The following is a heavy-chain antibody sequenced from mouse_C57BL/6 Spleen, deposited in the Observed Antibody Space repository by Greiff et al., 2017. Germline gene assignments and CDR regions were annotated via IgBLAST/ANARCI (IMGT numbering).Heavy chain of an antibody. D-gene: IGHD2-2*01. V-gene: IGHV1-55*01. Sequence: QVQLKQPGAELVKPGASVKMSCKASGYTFTSYWITWVKQRPGQGLEWIGDIYPGSGSTNYNEKFKSKATLTVDTSSSTAYMQLSSLTSEDSAVYYCARPSMVTRYFDVWGTGTTVTVSS. J-gene: IGHJ1*03. CDR2: IYPGSGST. CDR3: ARPSMVTRYFDV. CDR1: GYTFTSYW.